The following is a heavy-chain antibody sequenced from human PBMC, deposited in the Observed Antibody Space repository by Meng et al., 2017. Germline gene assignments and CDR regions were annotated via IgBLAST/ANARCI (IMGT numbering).Heavy chain of an antibody. Sequence: GESLKISCAASGFTFSSYAMSWVRQAPGKGLEWVSAISGSGGSTYYADSVKGRFTISRDNSKNTLYLQMNSLRAEDTAVYYCAKDPYYYGSGSPRYFDYWGQRTLVTVSS. J-gene: IGHJ4*02. D-gene: IGHD3-10*01. CDR3: AKDPYYYGSGSPRYFDY. V-gene: IGHV3-23*01. CDR2: ISGSGGST. CDR1: GFTFSSYA.